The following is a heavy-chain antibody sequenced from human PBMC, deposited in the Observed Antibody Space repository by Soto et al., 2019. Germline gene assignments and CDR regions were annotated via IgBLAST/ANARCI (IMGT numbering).Heavy chain of an antibody. CDR3: ARGGHQVELRWFDP. D-gene: IGHD1-7*01. CDR2: IIPIFGTA. Sequence: QVQLGQSGAEVKKPGSSVKVSCKASGGTFSSYAISWVRQAPGQGLEWMGGIIPIFGTANYAQKFQGRVTITADESTIPAYMDRSSLRSEATAVYYWARGGHQVELRWFDPCGHGTLVIFSS. J-gene: IGHJ5*02. CDR1: GGTFSSYA. V-gene: IGHV1-69*01.